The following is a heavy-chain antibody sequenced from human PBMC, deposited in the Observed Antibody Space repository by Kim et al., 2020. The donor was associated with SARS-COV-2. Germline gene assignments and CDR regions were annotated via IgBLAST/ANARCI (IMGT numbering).Heavy chain of an antibody. CDR1: GYTFTSYA. Sequence: ASVKVSCKASGYTFTSYAMHWVRQAPGQRLEWMGWINAGNGNTKYSQKFQGRVTITRDTSASTAYMELSSLRSEDTAVYYCARATIEYSSSSAWDYWGQGTLVTVSS. CDR2: INAGNGNT. CDR3: ARATIEYSSSSAWDY. V-gene: IGHV1-3*01. J-gene: IGHJ4*02. D-gene: IGHD6-6*01.